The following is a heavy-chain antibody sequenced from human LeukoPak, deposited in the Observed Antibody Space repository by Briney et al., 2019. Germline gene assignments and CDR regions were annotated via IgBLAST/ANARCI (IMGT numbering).Heavy chain of an antibody. Sequence: SETLSLTCAVYGGSFSDYFWNWIRQPPGKGLEWIGEINHGGGTRYNPSLKSRATISVDTSKKQFSLKLNSVTAADTAVYYCARLGATARFDYWGQGTLVTVSS. CDR2: INHGGGT. V-gene: IGHV4-34*01. D-gene: IGHD1-26*01. J-gene: IGHJ4*02. CDR1: GGSFSDYF. CDR3: ARLGATARFDY.